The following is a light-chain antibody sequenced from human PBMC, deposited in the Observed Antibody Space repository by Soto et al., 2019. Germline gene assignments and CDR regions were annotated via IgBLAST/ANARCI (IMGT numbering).Light chain of an antibody. V-gene: IGLV2-23*02. Sequence: QSALTQPASVSVSPGQSITSSCTGTRSDVGGYNLVSWYQHHPRKAPKLVIYEVSERPSGVSYRFSGSKSGNTASLTISGLQAGDEADYYCCSYAGSVDHYVFGTGTKVTVL. CDR3: CSYAGSVDHYV. CDR1: RSDVGGYNL. J-gene: IGLJ1*01. CDR2: EVS.